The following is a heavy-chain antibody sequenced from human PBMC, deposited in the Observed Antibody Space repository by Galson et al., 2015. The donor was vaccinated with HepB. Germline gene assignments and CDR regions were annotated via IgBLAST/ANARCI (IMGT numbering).Heavy chain of an antibody. CDR2: IYYSGST. CDR3: ARDVRETTEYPQINYYYYYGMDV. V-gene: IGHV4-31*03. Sequence: TLSLTCTVSGGSISSGGYYWSWIRQHPGKGLEWIGCIYYSGSTYYNPSLKSRVTISVDTSKNQFSLKLSSVTAADTAVYYCARDVRETTEYPQINYYYYYGMDVWGQGTTVTVSS. CDR1: GGSISSGGYY. D-gene: IGHD2-2*01. J-gene: IGHJ6*02.